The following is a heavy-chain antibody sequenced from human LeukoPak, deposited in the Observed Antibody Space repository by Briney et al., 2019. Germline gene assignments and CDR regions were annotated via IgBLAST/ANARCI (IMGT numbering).Heavy chain of an antibody. D-gene: IGHD3-22*01. CDR1: GGSISSYY. CDR2: IYYSGST. CDR3: ARGVGLTYYYDSSGDI. V-gene: IGHV4-59*01. J-gene: IGHJ3*02. Sequence: SETLSLTYTVSGGSISSYYWSWIRQPPGKGLEWIGYIYYSGSTNYNPSLKSRVTISVDTSKNQFSLKLSSVTAADTAVYYCARGVGLTYYYDSSGDIWGQGTMVTVSS.